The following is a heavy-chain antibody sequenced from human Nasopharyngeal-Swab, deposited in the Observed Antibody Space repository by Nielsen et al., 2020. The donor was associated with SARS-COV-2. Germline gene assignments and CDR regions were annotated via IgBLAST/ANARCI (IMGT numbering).Heavy chain of an antibody. V-gene: IGHV3-23*01. CDR2: ISGSDYTT. D-gene: IGHD5-12*01. J-gene: IGHJ6*02. CDR1: EFTFSNFA. CDR3: AKDRDSGDDSDDYYHYYGMDV. Sequence: GESLKISCAASEFTFSNFAISWVRQAPGKALEWVSVISGSDYTTYYADSVKGRFTISRDNSKNTVNLQMNSLRAEDTAIYYCAKDRDSGDDSDDYYHYYGMDVWGQGTTVTVSS.